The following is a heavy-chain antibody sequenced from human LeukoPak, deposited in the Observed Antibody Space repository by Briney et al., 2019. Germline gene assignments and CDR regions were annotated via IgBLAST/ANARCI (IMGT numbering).Heavy chain of an antibody. CDR1: GFTFSSYA. J-gene: IGHJ4*02. D-gene: IGHD1-26*01. CDR2: ISYDGSNK. CDR3: ARTIVGATGADY. V-gene: IGHV3-30-3*01. Sequence: PGGSLRLSCAASGFTFSSYAMHWVRQAPGKGLEWVAVISYDGSNKYYADSVKGRFTISRDNSKNTLYLQMNSLRAEDTAVYYCARTIVGATGADYWGQGTLVTVSS.